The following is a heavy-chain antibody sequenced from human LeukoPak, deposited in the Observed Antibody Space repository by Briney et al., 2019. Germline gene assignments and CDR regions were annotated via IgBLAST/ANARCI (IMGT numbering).Heavy chain of an antibody. J-gene: IGHJ4*02. Sequence: SETLSLTCTVSGGSISSSSYYWGWIRQPPGKGLEWIGSIYYSGSTYYNPSLKSRVTISVDTSKNQFSLKLSSVTAADTAVYYCAKLNWGGVAARGTFDYWGQGTLVTVSS. V-gene: IGHV4-39*01. CDR2: IYYSGST. D-gene: IGHD2-15*01. CDR1: GGSISSSSYY. CDR3: AKLNWGGVAARGTFDY.